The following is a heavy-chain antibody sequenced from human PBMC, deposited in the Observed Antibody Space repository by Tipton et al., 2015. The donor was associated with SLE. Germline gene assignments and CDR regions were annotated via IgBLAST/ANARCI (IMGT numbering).Heavy chain of an antibody. CDR3: ARSRGARVVVAPIGVYDL. J-gene: IGHJ3*01. CDR2: INYSGGT. D-gene: IGHD2-21*02. CDR1: GGSFSGYY. Sequence: TLSLTCAVYGGSFSGYYWSWIRQPPGKGLEWIGEINYSGGTNYNPSLKSRATISVDTFRMQFSLKMISVSAADTAVYYCARSRGARVVVAPIGVYDLWGQGTMVTVSS. V-gene: IGHV4-34*01.